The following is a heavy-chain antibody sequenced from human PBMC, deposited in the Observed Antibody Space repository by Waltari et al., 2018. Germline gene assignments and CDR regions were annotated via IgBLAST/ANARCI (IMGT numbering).Heavy chain of an antibody. D-gene: IGHD3-16*01. V-gene: IGHV3-7*01. CDR2: INQGGGEK. CDR1: GTPFNKFL. J-gene: IGHJ1*01. CDR3: ARHAWGYFQY. Sequence: EVQLVESGGGLVQPGGSLRLSCAASGTPFNKFLMTWVRQAPGKGLEWLANINQGGGEKYYVDSLKGRFTISRDNAKNSLYLQMTSLRAEDTAVYYCARHAWGYFQYWGQGTLVTVSS.